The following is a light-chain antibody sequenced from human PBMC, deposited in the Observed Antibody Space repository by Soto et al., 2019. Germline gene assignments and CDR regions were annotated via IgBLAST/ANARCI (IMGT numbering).Light chain of an antibody. CDR3: CSYAGTYTGV. CDR1: SRDVGRYSY. J-gene: IGLJ1*01. CDR2: DVS. V-gene: IGLV2-11*01. Sequence: QSALTQPRSVSGSPGQSVSISCTGTSRDVGRYSYVSWYQQHPGKVPKLMIYDVSERPSGDTHRFSGSKSGNAASLTISGLQAEDGADYYCCSYAGTYTGVFGTGTKVTVL.